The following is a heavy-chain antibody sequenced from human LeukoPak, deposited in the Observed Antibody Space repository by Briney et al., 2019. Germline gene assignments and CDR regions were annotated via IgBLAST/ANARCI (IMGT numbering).Heavy chain of an antibody. CDR1: GFTFSNYW. J-gene: IGHJ2*01. V-gene: IGHV3-7*03. CDR2: IKQDGSEK. CDR3: ARAPKGSGYWYFDL. D-gene: IGHD6-19*01. Sequence: GGSLRLSCAASGFTFSNYWMSWVRQAPGKGLEWVANIKQDGSEKYYVDSVKGRFTISRDNTKNSLYLQMNSLRVEDTAVYYCARAPKGSGYWYFDLWGRGTLVTASS.